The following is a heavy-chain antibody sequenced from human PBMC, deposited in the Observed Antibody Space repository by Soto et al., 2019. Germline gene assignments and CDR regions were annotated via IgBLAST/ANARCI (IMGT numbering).Heavy chain of an antibody. CDR1: VFTFSSYA. Sequence: GGSLRLSCASYVFTFSSYAMHCVRQSPGKWLEWVAVISYDGSNKYYADSVKGRFTISRDNSKNTLYLQMNSLRAEDTAVYYCARSHLMRGNQNWFKPWGQGTRVSVSS. D-gene: IGHD2-8*01. V-gene: IGHV3-30-3*01. CDR2: ISYDGSNK. CDR3: ARSHLMRGNQNWFKP. J-gene: IGHJ5*02.